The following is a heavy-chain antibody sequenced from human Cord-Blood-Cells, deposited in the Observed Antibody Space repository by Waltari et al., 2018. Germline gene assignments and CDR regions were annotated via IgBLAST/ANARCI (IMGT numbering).Heavy chain of an antibody. V-gene: IGHV3-53*01. Sequence: EVQLVESGGGLIQPGGSLRLSCAASGFTVSSNYMSWVRQAPGKGLEWVSVIYSGGSTYYADSVKGRFTISRDNSKNTLYLQMNSLRAEDTAVYYCARDFVPYSSSWYNWFEPWGQGTLVTVSS. CDR1: GFTVSSNY. D-gene: IGHD6-13*01. CDR3: ARDFVPYSSSWYNWFEP. J-gene: IGHJ5*02. CDR2: IYSGGST.